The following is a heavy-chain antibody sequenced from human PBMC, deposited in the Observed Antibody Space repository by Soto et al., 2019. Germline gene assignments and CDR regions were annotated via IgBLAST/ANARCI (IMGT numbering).Heavy chain of an antibody. CDR1: GGTFSSYA. D-gene: IGHD6-13*01. V-gene: IGHV1-69*12. J-gene: IGHJ2*01. CDR2: IIPIFGTA. CDR3: ASQRPELAVPYWYFDL. Sequence: QVQLVQSGAEVKKPGSSVKVSCKASGGTFSSYAISWVRQAPGQGLEWMGGIIPIFGTANYAQKFQGRVTITADESTSTAYMELSSLRSEDTAVYYCASQRPELAVPYWYFDLWGRGTLVTVSS.